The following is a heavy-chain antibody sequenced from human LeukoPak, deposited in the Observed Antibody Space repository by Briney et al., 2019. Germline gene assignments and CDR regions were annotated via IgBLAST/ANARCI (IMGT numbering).Heavy chain of an antibody. CDR3: AKDGAWFGELYKRYYGMDV. V-gene: IGHV3-30*18. CDR2: ITYDGSNK. Sequence: GRSLRLCCAASGFTFSSYGMHWGRQAPGKGLEWVAVITYDGSNKYYADSVKGRFTISRDNSKNTLYLQMNSLRAEDTAVYYCAKDGAWFGELYKRYYGMDVWGKGTTVTVSS. J-gene: IGHJ6*04. D-gene: IGHD3-10*01. CDR1: GFTFSSYG.